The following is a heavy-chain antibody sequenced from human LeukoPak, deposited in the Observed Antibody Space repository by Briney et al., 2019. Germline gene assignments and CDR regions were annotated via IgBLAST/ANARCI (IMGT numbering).Heavy chain of an antibody. J-gene: IGHJ5*02. V-gene: IGHV4-38-2*02. CDR1: GYSISSGYC. CDR3: ARALNWFDP. Sequence: SETLSLTCTVSGYSISSGYCWAWIRQPPGKGLEWIGAIYSTGSTYYNPSLKSRVTISVDTSKNQFSLKLSSVTAADTAVYYCARALNWFDPWGQGTLVTVSS. CDR2: IYSTGST.